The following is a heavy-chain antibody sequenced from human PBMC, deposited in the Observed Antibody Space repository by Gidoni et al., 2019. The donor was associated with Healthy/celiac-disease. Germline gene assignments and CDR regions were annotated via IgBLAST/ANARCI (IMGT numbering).Heavy chain of an antibody. CDR1: GATFSSYA. D-gene: IGHD2-15*01. J-gene: IGHJ4*02. Sequence: QVQLVQSGAAVKKPGSSVNVSCKASGATFSSYAISWVRQAPGQGLEWMGGIIPIFGTANYAQKFQGRVTITADESTSTAYMELSSLRSEDTAVYYCAREESGPTPFSYWGQGTLVTVSS. V-gene: IGHV1-69*01. CDR2: IIPIFGTA. CDR3: AREESGPTPFSY.